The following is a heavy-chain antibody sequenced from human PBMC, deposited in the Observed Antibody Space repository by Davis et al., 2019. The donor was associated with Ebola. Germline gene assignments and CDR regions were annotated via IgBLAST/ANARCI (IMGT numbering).Heavy chain of an antibody. CDR1: GFTFSSYS. CDR3: ARSWLSPYYYYGMDV. J-gene: IGHJ6*04. V-gene: IGHV3-48*02. CDR2: ISSSSSTI. D-gene: IGHD3-9*01. Sequence: GESLKISCAASGFTFSSYSMNWVRQAPGKGLEWVSYISSSSSTIYYADPVKGRFTISRDNAKNSLYLQMNSLRDEDTAVYYCARSWLSPYYYYGMDVWGKGTTVTVSS.